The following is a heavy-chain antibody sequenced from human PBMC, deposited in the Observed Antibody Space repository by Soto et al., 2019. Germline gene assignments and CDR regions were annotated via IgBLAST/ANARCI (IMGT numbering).Heavy chain of an antibody. J-gene: IGHJ4*02. CDR3: AGSFGWYAIDS. Sequence: QVLLQESGPGLVQPSGTLSISCVGSCVSSSSNYSWGWVRQPPGKGREWRGDISHMRSVNYNPSLKSLVTIPMYKSQNQFSLKVHSVTDADTAVCDCAGSFGWYAIDSWGKGTLVIVSS. CDR1: CVSSSSNYS. CDR2: ISHMRSV. V-gene: IGHV4-4*02. D-gene: IGHD6-19*01.